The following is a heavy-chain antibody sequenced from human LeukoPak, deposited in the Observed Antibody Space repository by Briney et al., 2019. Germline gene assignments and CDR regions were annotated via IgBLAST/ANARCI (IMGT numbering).Heavy chain of an antibody. CDR3: ARSTMIVVAPRYFDL. CDR1: GYTFTSYG. V-gene: IGHV1-18*01. Sequence: ASVKDSCKASGYTFTSYGISWVRQAPGQGLEWMGWISAYNGNTNYAQKLQGRVTMTTDTSTSTAYMELRSLRSDDTAVYHCARSTMIVVAPRYFDLWGRGTLVTVSS. D-gene: IGHD3-22*01. CDR2: ISAYNGNT. J-gene: IGHJ2*01.